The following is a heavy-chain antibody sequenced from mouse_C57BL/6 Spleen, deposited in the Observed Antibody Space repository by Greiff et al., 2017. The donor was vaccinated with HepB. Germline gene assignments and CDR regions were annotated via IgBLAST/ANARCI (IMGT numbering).Heavy chain of an antibody. CDR1: GYTFTDYY. D-gene: IGHD5-2*01. V-gene: IGHV1-26*01. Sequence: EVQLQQSGPELVKPGASVKISCKASGYTFTDYYMNWVKQSHGKSLEWIGDINPNNGGTSYNQKFKGKATLTVDKSSSTAYMELRSLTSEDSAVYYCARRGNSYSGFAYWGQGTLVTVSA. CDR2: INPNNGGT. CDR3: ARRGNSYSGFAY. J-gene: IGHJ3*01.